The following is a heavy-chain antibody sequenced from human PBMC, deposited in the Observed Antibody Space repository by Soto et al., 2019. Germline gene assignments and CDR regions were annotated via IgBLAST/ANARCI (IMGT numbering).Heavy chain of an antibody. Sequence: GGSLRLSCAASGFTFSDYYMSWIRQAPGKGLEWVSYISSSGSTIYYADSVKGRFTISRDNSKNSLYLQMNSLRAEDTAVYYCARKRGIAATGTAWFDPWGQGTLVTVSS. V-gene: IGHV3-11*01. CDR3: ARKRGIAATGTAWFDP. CDR2: ISSSGSTI. J-gene: IGHJ5*02. D-gene: IGHD6-13*01. CDR1: GFTFSDYY.